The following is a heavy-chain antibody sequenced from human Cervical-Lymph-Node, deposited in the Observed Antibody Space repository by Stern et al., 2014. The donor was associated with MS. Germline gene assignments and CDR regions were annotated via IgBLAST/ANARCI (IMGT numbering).Heavy chain of an antibody. D-gene: IGHD2-2*01. J-gene: IGHJ4*02. CDR1: GYTFTGYY. Sequence: QLVQSVAEVKKPGASVRVSCKSSGYTFTGYYMHWVRQAPGLGLEYIGRVNPKSGVASYAPKFQDRVTLTRDTSIGTAYMELTTLTSDDTAVYYCARGLVVPSALADLGYWGQGTLVTVSS. CDR3: ARGLVVPSALADLGY. V-gene: IGHV1-2*06. CDR2: VNPKSGVA.